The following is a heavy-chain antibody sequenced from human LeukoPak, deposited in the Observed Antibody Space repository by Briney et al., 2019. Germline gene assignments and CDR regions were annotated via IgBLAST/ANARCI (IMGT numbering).Heavy chain of an antibody. CDR3: ARRSSGERPNFDY. J-gene: IGHJ4*02. CDR2: IYYSGST. D-gene: IGHD6-25*01. V-gene: IGHV4-59*08. CDR1: GGSISSYY. Sequence: MPSETLSLTCTVSGGSISSYYWSWIRQPPGKGLEWIGYIYYSGSTNYNPSLKSRVTISLDTSKNQFSLKLNSVTAADTAVYYCARRSSGERPNFDYWGQGTLVTVSS.